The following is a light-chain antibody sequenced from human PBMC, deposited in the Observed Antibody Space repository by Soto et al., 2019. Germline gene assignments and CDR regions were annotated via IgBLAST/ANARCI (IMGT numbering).Light chain of an antibody. Sequence: DVVMSQSPLYLTVTLGQPASISCRSNQSLVHSDGIAYFSWFQQRPGRSPRRLIYKVYNRDSGVTARFSGSGSGTDFALKISRVEAEDVGVYYCMPGTHWPITFGQGTRLEIK. CDR1: QSLVHSDGIAY. CDR2: KVY. CDR3: MPGTHWPIT. J-gene: IGKJ5*01. V-gene: IGKV2-30*02.